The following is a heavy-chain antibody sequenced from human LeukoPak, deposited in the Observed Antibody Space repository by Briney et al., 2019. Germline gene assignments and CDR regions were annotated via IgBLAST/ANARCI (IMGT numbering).Heavy chain of an antibody. CDR3: AKDGILVSAMAYYFDY. J-gene: IGHJ4*02. CDR1: GFTFSSYA. Sequence: GGSLRLSCEASGFTFSSYAMSWVRQAPGKGLEWVSAISGSGGSTYYADSVKGRFTISRDNSKNTLYLQMNSLRAEDTAVYYCAKDGILVSAMAYYFDYWGQGTLVTVSS. D-gene: IGHD5-18*01. V-gene: IGHV3-23*01. CDR2: ISGSGGST.